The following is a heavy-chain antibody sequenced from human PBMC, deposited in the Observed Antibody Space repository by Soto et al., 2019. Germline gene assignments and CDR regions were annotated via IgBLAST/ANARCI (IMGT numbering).Heavy chain of an antibody. Sequence: SEXXXXXXTVSXGSXXXGDXXXXXXXQPPGKGLEWIGYIYYSGSTYYNPSLKSRVTISVDTSKNQFSLKLSSVTAADTAVYYCARERPDGSRLDPWGQGTLVTVSS. V-gene: IGHV4-30-4*01. CDR1: XGSXXXGDXX. D-gene: IGHD6-13*01. CDR3: ARERPDGSRLDP. CDR2: IYYSGST. J-gene: IGHJ5*02.